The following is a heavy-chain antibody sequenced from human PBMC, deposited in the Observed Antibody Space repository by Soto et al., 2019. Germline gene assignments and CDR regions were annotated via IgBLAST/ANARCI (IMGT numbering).Heavy chain of an antibody. CDR1: GYSFTNYW. V-gene: IGHV5-51*01. J-gene: IGHJ6*03. D-gene: IGHD6-19*01. CDR3: ARRSLAGSYSPASYNYYTDV. Sequence: PGESLKISCKGFGYSFTNYWIGWVRQMPGKGLEWMGIIYPGDSDIRYSPSFQGQVTISADKSSSTAFLQWSSLKASDTAMYYCARRSLAGSYSPASYNYYTDVWGKATTVTVSS. CDR2: IYPGDSDI.